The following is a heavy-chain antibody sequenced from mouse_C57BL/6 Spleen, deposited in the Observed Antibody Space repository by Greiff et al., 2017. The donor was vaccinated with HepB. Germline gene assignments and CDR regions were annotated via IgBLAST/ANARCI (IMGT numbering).Heavy chain of an antibody. V-gene: IGHV1-74*01. CDR2: IHPSDSDT. Sequence: QVQLQQPGAELVKPGASVKVSCKASGYTFTSYWMHWVKQRPGQGLEWIGRIHPSDSDTNYNQKFKGKATLPVDKSSSTAYMQLSSLTSEDSAVYYGAIENYYYGSSPYWYFDVWGTGTTVTVSS. CDR3: AIENYYYGSSPYWYFDV. CDR1: GYTFTSYW. D-gene: IGHD1-1*01. J-gene: IGHJ1*03.